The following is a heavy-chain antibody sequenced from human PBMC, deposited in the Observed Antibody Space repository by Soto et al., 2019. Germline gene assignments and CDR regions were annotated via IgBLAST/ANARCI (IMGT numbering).Heavy chain of an antibody. CDR1: GFTFSSYA. V-gene: IGHV3-23*01. D-gene: IGHD6-19*01. Sequence: PGGSLRLSCAASGFTFSSYALSWVRQAPGTGLEWVSAISGSGGSTYYADSVKGRFTISRDNSKNTLYLQMNSLRAEDTAVYYCAKVWGHRLGYSSGWSFDYWGQGTLVTVSS. J-gene: IGHJ4*02. CDR3: AKVWGHRLGYSSGWSFDY. CDR2: ISGSGGST.